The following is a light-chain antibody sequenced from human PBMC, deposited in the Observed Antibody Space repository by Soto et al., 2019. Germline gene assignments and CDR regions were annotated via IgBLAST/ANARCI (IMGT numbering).Light chain of an antibody. Sequence: DIQMTQSPSTLSASVGDRVTITCRASQSISTWLAWYQQKPGKAPKLLIQKASSLESGVPSRFSGSGSGTEFTLTISRLQPDDFATYYCQQYNSFWTFGQGTKVEIK. CDR2: KAS. J-gene: IGKJ1*01. CDR1: QSISTW. CDR3: QQYNSFWT. V-gene: IGKV1-5*03.